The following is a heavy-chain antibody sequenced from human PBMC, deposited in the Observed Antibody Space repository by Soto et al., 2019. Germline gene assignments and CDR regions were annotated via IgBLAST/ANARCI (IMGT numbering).Heavy chain of an antibody. D-gene: IGHD3-3*01. CDR3: ARAGTVFGLLGNYYGMDV. CDR1: GYIFTGYA. J-gene: IGHJ6*02. CDR2: INAGNGNT. Sequence: ASVKVSCKASGYIFTGYAMHWVRQAPGQRLEWMAWINAGNGNTGYSQKFQGRITITRDTSANTVHMELSSLTSEDTAVYYCARAGTVFGLLGNYYGMDVWGQGTTVTVSS. V-gene: IGHV1-3*01.